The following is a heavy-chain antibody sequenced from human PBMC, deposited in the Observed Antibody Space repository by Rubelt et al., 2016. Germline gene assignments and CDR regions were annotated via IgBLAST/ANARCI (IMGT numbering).Heavy chain of an antibody. D-gene: IGHD6-13*01. CDR3: AGGGKQQLGPYYYVMDV. J-gene: IGHJ6*02. Sequence: QVQLQQWGAGLLKPSETLSLTCAVYGGSFSGYYWNWIRQPPGKGLEWIGEINHSGSTNYNPSLKSRVTISVDTYKNQFSHELRAVTSADTAGYDCAGGGKQQLGPYYYVMDVWGQGTTVTVSS. CDR1: GGSFSGYY. V-gene: IGHV4-34*01. CDR2: INHSGST.